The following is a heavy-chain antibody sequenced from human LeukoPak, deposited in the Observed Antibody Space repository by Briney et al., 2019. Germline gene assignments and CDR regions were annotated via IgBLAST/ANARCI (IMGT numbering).Heavy chain of an antibody. J-gene: IGHJ4*02. CDR2: IYYSGST. V-gene: IGHV4-31*03. CDR3: ARDVGYSYGYPYYFDY. Sequence: PSETLSLTCTVSGGSISSGGYYWSWIRQHPGKGLEWIGYIYYSGSTYYNPSLKSRVTISVDTSKNQFSLKLSSVTAADTAAYYCARDVGYSYGYPYYFDYWGQGTLVTVSS. CDR1: GGSISSGGYY. D-gene: IGHD5-18*01.